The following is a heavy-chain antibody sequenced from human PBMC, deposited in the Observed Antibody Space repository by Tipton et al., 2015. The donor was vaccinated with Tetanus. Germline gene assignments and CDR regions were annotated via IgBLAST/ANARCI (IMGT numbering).Heavy chain of an antibody. D-gene: IGHD3-10*01. Sequence: TLSLTCAVSGGSISSGGYSWSWIRQPPGKGLEWIGYIYHSGSTYYNPSLKSRVTISVDRSKNLFSLKLSSVTAADTAVYYCARVVIWFGAPPSHFGYWGQGTLVTVSS. CDR1: GGSISSGGYS. V-gene: IGHV4-30-2*01. CDR2: IYHSGST. J-gene: IGHJ4*02. CDR3: ARVVIWFGAPPSHFGY.